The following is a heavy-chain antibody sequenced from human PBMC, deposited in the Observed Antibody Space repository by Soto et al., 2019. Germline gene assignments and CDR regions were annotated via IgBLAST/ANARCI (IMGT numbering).Heavy chain of an antibody. CDR1: GASIIANNYF. D-gene: IGHD4-17*01. CDR3: ARRRASDYRDNHHPYYFDR. CDR2: ISYSGRT. J-gene: IGHJ4*02. V-gene: IGHV4-39*01. Sequence: SETLSLTCTVSGASIIANNYFWVWIRQSPRRGLELIGSISYSGRTYDNPSLQSRVTISIDASKNQFSLKLTSVTAADTSIYYCARRRASDYRDNHHPYYFDRWGQGTLVTGSS.